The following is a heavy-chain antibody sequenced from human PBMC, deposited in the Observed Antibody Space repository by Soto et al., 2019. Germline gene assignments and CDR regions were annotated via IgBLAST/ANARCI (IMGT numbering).Heavy chain of an antibody. D-gene: IGHD2-15*01. J-gene: IGHJ6*02. CDR3: ARHPGGRGYYYGMDV. CDR2: ISAYNGNT. V-gene: IGHV1-18*01. Sequence: ASVKVSCKASGGTFSSYSINWVRQAPGQGLEWMGWISAYNGNTNYAQKLQGRVTMTTDTSTSTAYMELSSLRSEDTAVYYCARHPGGRGYYYGMDVWGQGTTVTVSS. CDR1: GGTFSSYS.